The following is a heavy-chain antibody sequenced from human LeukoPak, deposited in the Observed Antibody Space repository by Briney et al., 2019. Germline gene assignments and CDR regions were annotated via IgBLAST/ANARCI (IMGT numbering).Heavy chain of an antibody. V-gene: IGHV3-30-3*01. CDR3: ARVLRYFDWLSPGAN. CDR1: GFTFSSYA. J-gene: IGHJ4*02. Sequence: GSLRLSCAASGFTFSSYAMHWVRQAPGKGLEWVAVISYDGSNKYYADSVKGRFTISRDNSKNTLYLQMNSLRAEDTAVYYCARVLRYFDWLSPGANWGQGTLVTVSS. D-gene: IGHD3-9*01. CDR2: ISYDGSNK.